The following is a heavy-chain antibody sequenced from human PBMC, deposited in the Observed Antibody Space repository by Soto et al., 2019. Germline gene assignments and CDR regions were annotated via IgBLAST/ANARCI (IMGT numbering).Heavy chain of an antibody. J-gene: IGHJ4*02. CDR1: GGSLSSYY. CDR3: ASLGTTITSFDS. CDR2: VYFSGNT. Sequence: SETLSLTCTVSGGSLSSYYWTWIRQSPGKGLEWIGYVYFSGNTNYNPSLKSRVTISIDTSKNQFSLKLTSVTAADTAVYFCASLGTTITSFDSWGQGTLVTVSS. D-gene: IGHD4-4*01. V-gene: IGHV4-59*12.